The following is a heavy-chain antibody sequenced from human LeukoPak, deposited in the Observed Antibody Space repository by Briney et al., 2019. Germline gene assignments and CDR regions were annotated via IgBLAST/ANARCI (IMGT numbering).Heavy chain of an antibody. CDR3: AKVFLGGSYPTS. CDR2: ISGSGGST. Sequence: PGGSLRLSCAASGFTFSSYAMSWVRQAPGKGLEWVSAISGSGGSTYCADSVKGRFTISRDNSKNTLYLQMNSLRAEDTAVYYCAKVFLGGSYPTSWGQGTLVTVSS. D-gene: IGHD1-26*01. V-gene: IGHV3-23*01. CDR1: GFTFSSYA. J-gene: IGHJ4*02.